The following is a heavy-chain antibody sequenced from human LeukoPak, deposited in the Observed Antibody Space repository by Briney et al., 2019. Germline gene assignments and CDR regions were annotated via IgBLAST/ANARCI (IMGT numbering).Heavy chain of an antibody. Sequence: GGSLRLSCAASGFTFSSYWMSWVRQAPGKGPEWVANIKEDGSEKNSVGSVKGRFTISRDNAKNSLYLQMNSLRAEDTAVYYCAKGFDFWSGYPNNFDYWGQGTLVTVSS. CDR3: AKGFDFWSGYPNNFDY. J-gene: IGHJ4*02. CDR2: IKEDGSEK. V-gene: IGHV3-7*01. D-gene: IGHD3-3*01. CDR1: GFTFSSYW.